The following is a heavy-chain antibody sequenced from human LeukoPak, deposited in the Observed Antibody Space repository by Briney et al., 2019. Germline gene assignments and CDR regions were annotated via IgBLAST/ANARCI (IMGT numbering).Heavy chain of an antibody. V-gene: IGHV3-23*01. CDR2: ISGSGGST. CDR3: ASDTAKVIYFYHYMDV. CDR1: GFTFSSYA. D-gene: IGHD5-18*01. Sequence: GGSLRLSCAASGFTFSSYAMSWVRQAPGKGLEWVSAISGSGGSTYYADSVKGRFTISRDNSKNTLYLQMNSLRAEDTAVYYCASDTAKVIYFYHYMDVWGKGTKVTVSS. J-gene: IGHJ6*03.